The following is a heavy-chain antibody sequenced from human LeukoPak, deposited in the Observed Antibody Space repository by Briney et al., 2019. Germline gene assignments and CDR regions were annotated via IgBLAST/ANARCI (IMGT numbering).Heavy chain of an antibody. CDR3: AKGRPTTLGYCGRSICADWYFDL. CDR1: GFTFSSYA. D-gene: IGHD2-2*01. CDR2: ISYDGSNK. Sequence: GGSLRLSCAASGFTFSSYAMHWVRQAPGKGLEWVAVISYDGSNKYYADSVKGRFTISRDNSKNTLYLQMYSLRAEDTAVYYCAKGRPTTLGYCGRSICADWYFDLWGRGTLLSVSS. J-gene: IGHJ2*01. V-gene: IGHV3-30*04.